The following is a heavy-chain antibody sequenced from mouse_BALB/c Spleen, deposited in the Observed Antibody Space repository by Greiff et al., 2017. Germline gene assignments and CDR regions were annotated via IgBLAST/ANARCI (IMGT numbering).Heavy chain of an antibody. J-gene: IGHJ2*01. V-gene: IGHV5-17*02. D-gene: IGHD2-10*02. CDR1: GFTFSSFG. CDR2: ISSGSSTI. CDR3: ARSGYGDY. Sequence: EVKLVEPGGGLVQPGGSRKLSCAASGFTFSSFGMHWVRQAPEKGLEWVAYISSGSSTIYYADTVKGRFTISRDNPKNTLFLQMTSLRSEDTAMYYCARSGYGDYWGQGTTLTVSS.